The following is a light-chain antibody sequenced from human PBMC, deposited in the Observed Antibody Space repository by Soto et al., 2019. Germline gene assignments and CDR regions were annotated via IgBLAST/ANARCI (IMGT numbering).Light chain of an antibody. CDR1: SSDVGGYNY. V-gene: IGLV2-14*01. CDR2: VVT. Sequence: QSALTQPASVSGSPGQSITISCTGTSSDVGGYNYVSWYQQHPGKAPKLMIYVVTNRPSGVSNRFSGSKSGNTASLTISGLQAEDEADYYCSSYASGSTLESVFGTGTKLTVL. J-gene: IGLJ1*01. CDR3: SSYASGSTLESV.